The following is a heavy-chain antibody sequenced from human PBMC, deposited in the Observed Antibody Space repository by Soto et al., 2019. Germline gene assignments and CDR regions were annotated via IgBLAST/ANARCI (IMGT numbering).Heavy chain of an antibody. CDR3: ARDRAMVRGTRAFDI. CDR1: GGSISSYY. D-gene: IGHD3-10*01. V-gene: IGHV4-59*01. J-gene: IGHJ3*02. Sequence: PSETLSLTCTVSGGSISSYYWSWIRHPPGKGLEWIGYIYYSGSTNYNPSLKSRVTISVDTSKNQFSLKLSSVTAADTAVYYCARDRAMVRGTRAFDIWGQGTMVTVSS. CDR2: IYYSGST.